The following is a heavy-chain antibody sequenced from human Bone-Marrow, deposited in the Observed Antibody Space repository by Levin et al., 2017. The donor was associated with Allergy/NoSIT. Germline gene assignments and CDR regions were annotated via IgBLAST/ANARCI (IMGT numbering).Heavy chain of an antibody. CDR2: INSDGSTT. D-gene: IGHD3-3*01. Sequence: GGSLRLSCTASGFTFGTYWMHWVRQGPEKGLVWVSRINSDGSTTNYADSVKGRFTISRDNAKNTLYLQMNSLRAEDTAVYYCARGSYDAWGYWGQGTLATVSS. CDR1: GFTFGTYW. CDR3: ARGSYDAWGY. J-gene: IGHJ4*02. V-gene: IGHV3-74*01.